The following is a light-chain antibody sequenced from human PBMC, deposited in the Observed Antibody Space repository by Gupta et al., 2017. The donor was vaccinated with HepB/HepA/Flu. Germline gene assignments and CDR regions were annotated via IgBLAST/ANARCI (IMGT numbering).Light chain of an antibody. CDR2: DDG. J-gene: IGLJ1*01. Sequence: SYVLTQPPSVSAAPGKTARITCGGDNIGNYVVHWYLQRPGQAPVLVVFDDGDRPSGIPERFSGSNSGNTATLTISRVEAGDEADYYCQVWHTTSDHYVSGPGTQVTVL. CDR3: QVWHTTSDHYV. CDR1: NIGNYV. V-gene: IGLV3-21*03.